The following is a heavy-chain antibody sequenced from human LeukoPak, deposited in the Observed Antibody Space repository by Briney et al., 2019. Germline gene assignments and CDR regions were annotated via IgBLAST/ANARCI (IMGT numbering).Heavy chain of an antibody. J-gene: IGHJ4*02. V-gene: IGHV3-74*01. CDR1: GFTFSSYW. Sequence: GGSLRLSCATSGFTFSSYWMHWVRQAPGKGLAWVSYINPDGSSTNYADSVKGRFTISRDNSKNTLYLQMNSLRAEDTAVYYCARGIAAAGTNFDYWGQGALVTVSS. CDR2: INPDGSST. D-gene: IGHD6-13*01. CDR3: ARGIAAAGTNFDY.